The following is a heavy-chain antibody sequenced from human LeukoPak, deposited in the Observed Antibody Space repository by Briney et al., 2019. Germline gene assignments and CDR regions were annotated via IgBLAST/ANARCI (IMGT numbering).Heavy chain of an antibody. J-gene: IGHJ2*01. CDR3: ARGGDYYDSSGPSVWYFDL. CDR1: GGSISSGSYY. V-gene: IGHV4-61*02. Sequence: SETLSLTCTVSGGSISSGSYYGSWIRQPAGKGLKWIGRTIPSGSTNYNPSLKSRVTISVDTSKNQFSLKLSSVTAADTAVYYCARGGDYYDSSGPSVWYFDLWGRGTLVTVSS. D-gene: IGHD3-22*01. CDR2: TIPSGST.